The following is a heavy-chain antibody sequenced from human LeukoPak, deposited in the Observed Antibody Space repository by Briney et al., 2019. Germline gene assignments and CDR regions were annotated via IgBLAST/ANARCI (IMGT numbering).Heavy chain of an antibody. D-gene: IGHD6-19*01. J-gene: IGHJ4*02. CDR1: GLTFSDYY. CDR3: ARVPGGIAVALVDY. CDR2: ISSSSYT. V-gene: IGHV3-11*06. Sequence: GGSLRLSCAASGLTFSDYYMSWIRQAPGKGLEWVSYISSSSYTNYADSVKGRFTISRDNAKNSLYLQMNSLRAEDTAVYYCARVPGGIAVALVDYWGQGTLVTVSS.